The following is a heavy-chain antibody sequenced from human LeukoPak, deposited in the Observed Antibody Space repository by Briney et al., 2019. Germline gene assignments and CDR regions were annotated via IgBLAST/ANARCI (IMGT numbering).Heavy chain of an antibody. V-gene: IGHV4-59*01. Sequence: PSESLSLTCTVSGGSISSYYWSWIRQPPGKGLEWIGYIYYSGSTNYKPSPKSRVTISVETSKNQFSLKLRSVTAADTAVYYCARVTGYMIEDYFGYWGQGTLVTVSS. CDR3: ARVTGYMIEDYFGY. CDR2: IYYSGST. D-gene: IGHD3-22*01. J-gene: IGHJ4*02. CDR1: GGSISSYY.